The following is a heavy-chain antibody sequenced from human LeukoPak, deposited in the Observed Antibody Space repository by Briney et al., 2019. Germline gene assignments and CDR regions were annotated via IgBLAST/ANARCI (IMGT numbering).Heavy chain of an antibody. D-gene: IGHD6-6*01. J-gene: IGHJ4*02. CDR2: IYYSGST. Sequence: SQTLSLTCTVSGGSISSGDYNWSWIRQPPGKGLEWIGHIYYSGSTYYSPSLKSRVTISVDMSKNQFSLKLSSVTAADTAVYYCARGTLEYSSSSGDYWGQGTLVTVSS. CDR1: GGSISSGDYN. V-gene: IGHV4-30-4*01. CDR3: ARGTLEYSSSSGDY.